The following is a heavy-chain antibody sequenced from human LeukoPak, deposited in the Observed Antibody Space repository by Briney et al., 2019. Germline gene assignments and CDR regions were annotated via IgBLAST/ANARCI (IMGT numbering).Heavy chain of an antibody. J-gene: IGHJ4*02. D-gene: IGHD6-13*01. CDR3: ARRGIAASGEDY. V-gene: IGHV1-2*02. CDR1: GYTFTSYD. Sequence: ASVKVSCKASGYTFTSYDINWVRQATGQGLEWVGWINPNSGGTNYAQKFQGRVTMTRDTSISTAYMELSRLRSDDTAVYYCARRGIAASGEDYWGQGTLVTVSS. CDR2: INPNSGGT.